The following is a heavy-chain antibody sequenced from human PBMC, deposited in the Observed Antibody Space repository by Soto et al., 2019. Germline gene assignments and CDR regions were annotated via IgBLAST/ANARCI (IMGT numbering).Heavy chain of an antibody. J-gene: IGHJ3*02. Sequence: GESLKISCKGSGYSFTSYWISWVRQMPGKGLEWMGRIDPSDSYTNYSPSFQGHVNISADKSISTAYLQWSSLKASVTAMYYCARHGNAAFSDIWGQGKMVTVSS. V-gene: IGHV5-10-1*01. CDR3: ARHGNAAFSDI. CDR1: GYSFTSYW. D-gene: IGHD1-1*01. CDR2: IDPSDSYT.